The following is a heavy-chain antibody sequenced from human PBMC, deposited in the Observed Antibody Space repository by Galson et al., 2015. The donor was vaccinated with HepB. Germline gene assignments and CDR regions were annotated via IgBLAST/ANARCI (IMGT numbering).Heavy chain of an antibody. J-gene: IGHJ4*02. CDR3: AKGLGSGWYYFDY. Sequence: SLRLSCAASGFTFSSYGMHWVRQAPGKGLEWVAVISYDGSNKYYADSVKGRFTISRDNSKNTLYLQMNSLRAEDTAVYYCAKGLGSGWYYFDYWGQGTLVTASS. CDR2: ISYDGSNK. V-gene: IGHV3-30*18. CDR1: GFTFSSYG. D-gene: IGHD6-19*01.